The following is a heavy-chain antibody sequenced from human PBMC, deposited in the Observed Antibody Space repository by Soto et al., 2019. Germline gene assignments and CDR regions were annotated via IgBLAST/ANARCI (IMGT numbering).Heavy chain of an antibody. CDR1: GFTFNNFA. Sequence: GGSLRLSCAASGFTFNNFAMSWFRQAPGKGLEWVSAISANGHSTYYADSVKGRFTISRDNSKNTVYLQMDSLRAGDTALYFCAKDQVISSGWSSPFDYWGQGALVTVSS. D-gene: IGHD6-19*01. V-gene: IGHV3-23*01. CDR2: ISANGHST. J-gene: IGHJ4*02. CDR3: AKDQVISSGWSSPFDY.